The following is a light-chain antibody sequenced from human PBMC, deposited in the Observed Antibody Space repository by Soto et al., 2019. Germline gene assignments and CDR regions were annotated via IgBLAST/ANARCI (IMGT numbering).Light chain of an antibody. V-gene: IGKV3-15*01. CDR3: QQRSNWPPIT. CDR2: GAS. J-gene: IGKJ5*01. Sequence: DIVMTQSPATLSVSPLERVTFSCRSSQGVSRKLAWYQHKPGQAPRLLISGASTGATGIPARFSGSGSGTEFTLTISSLEPEDFAVYYCQQRSNWPPITFGQGTRLEIK. CDR1: QGVSRK.